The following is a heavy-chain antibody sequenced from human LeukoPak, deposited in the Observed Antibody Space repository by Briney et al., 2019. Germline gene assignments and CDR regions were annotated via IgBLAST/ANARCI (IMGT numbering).Heavy chain of an antibody. CDR2: INHSGST. D-gene: IGHD3-16*02. CDR1: GGSFSGYY. Sequence: SETLPLTCAVYGGSFSGYYWSWIRQPPGKGLEWIGEINHSGSTNYNPSLKSRVTISVDTSKNQFSLKLSSVTAADTAVYYCARGRGFYDYVWGSYRFSKTNFDYWGQGTLVTVSS. CDR3: ARGRGFYDYVWGSYRFSKTNFDY. J-gene: IGHJ4*02. V-gene: IGHV4-34*01.